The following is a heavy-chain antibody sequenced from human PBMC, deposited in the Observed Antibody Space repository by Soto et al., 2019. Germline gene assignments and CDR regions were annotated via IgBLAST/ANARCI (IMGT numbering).Heavy chain of an antibody. D-gene: IGHD4-17*01. V-gene: IGHV1-2*02. CDR3: AKDGQYADYGYYFDY. Sequence: VASVKVSCKASGYTFTSYAMHWVRQAPGQRLEWMGWINANSGATNYAQKFQGRVTMTRDASIRTAYMELSRLTSDDTALYYCAKDGQYADYGYYFDYWGQGTLVTVSS. CDR2: INANSGAT. J-gene: IGHJ4*02. CDR1: GYTFTSYA.